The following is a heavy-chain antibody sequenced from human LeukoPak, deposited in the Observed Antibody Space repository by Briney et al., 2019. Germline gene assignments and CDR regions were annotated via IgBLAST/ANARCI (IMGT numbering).Heavy chain of an antibody. CDR2: INHSGST. J-gene: IGHJ4*02. Sequence: SETLSLTCAVYGGSFSGYYWSWIRQPPGKGLEWIGEINHSGSTNYNPSLKSRVTISVDTSKNQFSLKLSSVTAADTAAYYCARRRYYDSSGYYRYFDYWGQGTLVTVSS. CDR1: GGSFSGYY. CDR3: ARRRYYDSSGYYRYFDY. D-gene: IGHD3-22*01. V-gene: IGHV4-34*01.